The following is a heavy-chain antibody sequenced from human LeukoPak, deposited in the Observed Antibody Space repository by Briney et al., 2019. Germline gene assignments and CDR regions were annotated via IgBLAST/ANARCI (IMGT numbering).Heavy chain of an antibody. Sequence: GGSPRLSCAASGFTFSSYWMSWVRQAPGKGLEWVANIKQDGSEKYYVDSVKGRFTTSRDNAKNSLYLQMNSLRAEDTAVYYCARVWDIVVVTAISYDYWGQGTLVTVSS. J-gene: IGHJ4*02. D-gene: IGHD2-21*02. CDR3: ARVWDIVVVTAISYDY. CDR1: GFTFSSYW. V-gene: IGHV3-7*01. CDR2: IKQDGSEK.